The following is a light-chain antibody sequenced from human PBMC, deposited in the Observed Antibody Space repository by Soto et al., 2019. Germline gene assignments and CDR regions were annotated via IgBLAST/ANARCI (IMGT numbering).Light chain of an antibody. Sequence: QSALTQPPSASGTPGQRVPISCSGSSPNIGSNTVNWYQQLQGTAPKLLIYNNNQRPSGVPDRFSGSKSGTSASLAISGLQSEDEADYYCAAWDDSLNGLVFGTGTKVTVL. J-gene: IGLJ1*01. CDR2: NNN. CDR1: SPNIGSNT. CDR3: AAWDDSLNGLV. V-gene: IGLV1-44*01.